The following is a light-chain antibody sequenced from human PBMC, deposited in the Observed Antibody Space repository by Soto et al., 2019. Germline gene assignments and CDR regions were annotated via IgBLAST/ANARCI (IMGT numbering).Light chain of an antibody. J-gene: IGKJ1*01. V-gene: IGKV3-20*01. CDR2: GAS. CDR1: QSVRSNF. CDR3: HRYDSLRT. Sequence: EIGVTQSPGTLALSPGERATLSCRATQSVRSNFLAWYQQKPGQAPRLLIYGASNRATGILDRFSGSGSGTDFTLTITILEAEDLAMYYCHRYDSLRTFGQGTKVDIK.